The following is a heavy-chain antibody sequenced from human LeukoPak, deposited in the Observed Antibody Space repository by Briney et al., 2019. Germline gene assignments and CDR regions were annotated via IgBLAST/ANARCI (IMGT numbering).Heavy chain of an antibody. Sequence: PGGSLRLSCAASGFTFDDYTMHWVRQAPGKGLEWVSLISWDGGSTYYADSVKGRFTISRDNSKNSLYLQMNSLRTEDTALYYCAKDGVRFGGLYYFDYWGQGTLVTVSS. V-gene: IGHV3-43*01. D-gene: IGHD3-10*01. J-gene: IGHJ4*02. CDR2: ISWDGGST. CDR3: AKDGVRFGGLYYFDY. CDR1: GFTFDDYT.